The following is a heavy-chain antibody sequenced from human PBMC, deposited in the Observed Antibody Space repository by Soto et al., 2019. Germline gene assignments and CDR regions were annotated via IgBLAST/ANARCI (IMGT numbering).Heavy chain of an antibody. D-gene: IGHD6-13*01. CDR2: INPNSGET. CDR3: ARSLLDEYSSSWRSAYYGMDV. Sequence: ASVKVSCKASGYTFTGYYMHWMRQAPGQGLEWMGWINPNSGETDYAQNFQGWVTMTRDMSISTAYMELSTLIPDDTAVYYCARSLLDEYSSSWRSAYYGMDVWGQGTTVTVSS. J-gene: IGHJ6*02. CDR1: GYTFTGYY. V-gene: IGHV1-2*04.